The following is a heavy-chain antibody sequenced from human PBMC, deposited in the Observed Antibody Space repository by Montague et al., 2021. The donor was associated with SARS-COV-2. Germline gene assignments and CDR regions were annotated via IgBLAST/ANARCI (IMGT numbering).Heavy chain of an antibody. Sequence: SETLSLTCAVSGGSISSSSYYWGWIRQPPGKGLEWIGNLYNGGNNYYSPSLKSRVTISVDTSKNHFSLNMASVTAADTAVYYCARTSKLRESSSGNYYYHAMDVWGQGTTVTVSS. CDR1: GGSISSSSYY. CDR3: ARTSKLRESSSGNYYYHAMDV. J-gene: IGHJ6*02. V-gene: IGHV4-39*02. CDR2: LYNGGNN. D-gene: IGHD3-16*01.